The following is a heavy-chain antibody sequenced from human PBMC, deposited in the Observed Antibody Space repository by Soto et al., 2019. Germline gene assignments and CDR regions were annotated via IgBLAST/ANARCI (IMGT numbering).Heavy chain of an antibody. CDR2: ISHDGSNK. J-gene: IGHJ4*02. CDR3: ARAAGSGYYYPFDS. Sequence: QVQLVESGGGVVQPGRSLRLSCAASGFTFSTSAMEWVRQAPGKGLEWVAFISHDGSNKNYADSVKGRFTVSRDNSKNTQYLQMSSLGAEDTAVYYCARAAGSGYYYPFDSWGQGTLVTVSS. D-gene: IGHD3-22*01. CDR1: GFTFSTSA. V-gene: IGHV3-30-3*01.